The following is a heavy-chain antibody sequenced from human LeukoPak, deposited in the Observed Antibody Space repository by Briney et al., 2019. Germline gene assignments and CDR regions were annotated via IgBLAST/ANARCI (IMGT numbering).Heavy chain of an antibody. CDR3: ARDGVFRFEVGDVYYYYMDV. CDR1: GYTFTNYY. J-gene: IGHJ6*03. V-gene: IGHV1-2*02. D-gene: IGHD2-21*02. Sequence: ASVKVSCKASGYTFTNYYIHWVRQAPGQGLEWMGWINPNSGDTKYAQKFQGRVTMTRDTSNNTVYMDLTRLIFDDTAMYYCARDGVFRFEVGDVYYYYMDVWAKGQRSSFP. CDR2: INPNSGDT.